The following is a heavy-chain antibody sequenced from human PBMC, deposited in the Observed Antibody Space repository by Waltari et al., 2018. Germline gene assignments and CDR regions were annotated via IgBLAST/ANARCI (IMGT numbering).Heavy chain of an antibody. Sequence: QVQLQQWGAGLLKLSETLSLTCAVYGGSFSGYYWSWIRQPPGKGLEWIGEINHSGSTNYNPSLKSRVTISVDTSKNQFSLKLSSVTAADTAVYYCARGWGVLAAAGTPFDPWGQGTLVTVSS. CDR1: GGSFSGYY. D-gene: IGHD6-13*01. CDR3: ARGWGVLAAAGTPFDP. V-gene: IGHV4-34*01. J-gene: IGHJ5*02. CDR2: INHSGST.